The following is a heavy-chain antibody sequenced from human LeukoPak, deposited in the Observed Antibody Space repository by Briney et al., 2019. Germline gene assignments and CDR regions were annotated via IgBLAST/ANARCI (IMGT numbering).Heavy chain of an antibody. Sequence: SGTLSLTCRVSGGPITSYYWNWIRQPPGKRLEWIGFVYYSGDTNYNPSPKGRVTISVDTSKNQFSLRLSSVTAADTAMYYCARDLTGIRVDAFDIWGQGTMVTVSS. J-gene: IGHJ3*02. CDR2: VYYSGDT. CDR3: ARDLTGIRVDAFDI. CDR1: GGPITSYY. D-gene: IGHD3-10*01. V-gene: IGHV4-59*01.